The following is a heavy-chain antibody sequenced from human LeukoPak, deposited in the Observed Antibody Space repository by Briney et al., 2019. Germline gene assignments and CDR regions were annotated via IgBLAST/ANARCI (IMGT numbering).Heavy chain of an antibody. J-gene: IGHJ4*02. Sequence: SQTLSLTCTVSGGSTSSGGSYSTWIRQHPGKGLEWIGYLYDSGSTYYNPSLKSRVTISVDTSKNQFSLKLSSVTAADTAVYYCATDGRAYYYGSGSYYKSPSPFDYWGQGTLVTVSS. CDR1: GGSTSSGGSY. V-gene: IGHV4-31*03. D-gene: IGHD3-10*01. CDR3: ATDGRAYYYGSGSYYKSPSPFDY. CDR2: LYDSGST.